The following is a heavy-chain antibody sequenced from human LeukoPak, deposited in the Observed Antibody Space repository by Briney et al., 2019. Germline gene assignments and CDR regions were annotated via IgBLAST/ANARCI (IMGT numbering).Heavy chain of an antibody. V-gene: IGHV3-21*06. CDR2: ISASSNYI. CDR1: GFTFSNTN. CDR3: ARVVNGYVDY. J-gene: IGHJ4*02. Sequence: GSLRLSCAASGFTFSNTNMNWVRQAPGKGLKWVSFISASSNYIYYADSVKGRFTISRDNAQNSLYLQMNSLRAEDTAVYFCARVVNGYVDYWGQGTLVTVSS. D-gene: IGHD2-8*01.